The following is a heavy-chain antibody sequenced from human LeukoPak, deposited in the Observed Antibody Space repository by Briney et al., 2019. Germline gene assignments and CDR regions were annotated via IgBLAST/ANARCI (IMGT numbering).Heavy chain of an antibody. CDR1: GFIFSNYG. D-gene: IGHD4-23*01. CDR3: ARDDYGGNSDY. V-gene: IGHV3-21*01. CDR2: ISSSSSYI. Sequence: GGSLGLSCAASGFIFSNYGMIWVRQAPGKGLEWVSSISSSSSYIYYADSVKGRFTISRDNAKNSLYLQMNSLRAEDTAVYYCARDDYGGNSDYWGQGTLVTVSS. J-gene: IGHJ4*02.